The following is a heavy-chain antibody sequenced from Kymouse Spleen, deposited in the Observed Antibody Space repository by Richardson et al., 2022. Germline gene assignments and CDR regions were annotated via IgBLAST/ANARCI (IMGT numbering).Heavy chain of an antibody. V-gene: IGHV3-21*03. D-gene: IGHD1-7*01. CDR1: GFTFSSYS. CDR3: ARDQNNWNYAGYYYYGMDV. CDR2: ISSSSSYI. J-gene: IGHJ6*02. Sequence: EVQLVESGGGLVKPGGSLRLSCAASGFTFSSYSMNWVRQAPGKGLEWVSSISSSSSYIYYADSVKGRFTISRDNAKNSLYLQMNSLRAEDTAVYYCARDQNNWNYAGYYYYGMDVWGQGTTVTVSS.